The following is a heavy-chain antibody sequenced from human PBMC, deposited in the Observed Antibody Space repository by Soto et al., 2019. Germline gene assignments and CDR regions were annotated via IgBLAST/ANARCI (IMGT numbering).Heavy chain of an antibody. CDR2: ISSGSSYI. Sequence: GGSLRLSCSVSGFTLASYSMSWVRQAPGKGLEWLSSISSGSSYIYYADSVKGRFSISRDNTRNSLYLQMNSLRAEDTAVYYCARDADSTGYYRHFDYWGQGTLVTVSS. J-gene: IGHJ4*02. V-gene: IGHV3-21*01. CDR3: ARDADSTGYYRHFDY. CDR1: GFTLASYS. D-gene: IGHD3-22*01.